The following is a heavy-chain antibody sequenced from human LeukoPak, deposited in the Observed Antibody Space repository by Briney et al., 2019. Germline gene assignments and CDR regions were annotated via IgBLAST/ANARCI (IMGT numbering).Heavy chain of an antibody. CDR3: ASTGRAVAAAGKGYFDY. CDR1: GDTGTFSSYA. J-gene: IGHJ4*02. V-gene: IGHV1-69*13. CDR2: IFPIFATA. Sequence: ASVKVSCKASGDTGTFSSYAINWLRQAPGQGLEWMGGIFPIFATANYAQKFQGRLTITADESTSTAYMELSSLRSEDTAVYYCASTGRAVAAAGKGYFDYWGQGTLVTVSS. D-gene: IGHD6-13*01.